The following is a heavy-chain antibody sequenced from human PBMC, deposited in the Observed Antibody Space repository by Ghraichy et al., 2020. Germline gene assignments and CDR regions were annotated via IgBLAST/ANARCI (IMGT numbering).Heavy chain of an antibody. J-gene: IGHJ5*02. D-gene: IGHD6-6*01. V-gene: IGHV1-69*05. CDR3: ARSSSSFTWFDP. CDR2: IIPIFGTA. Sequence: SVKVSCKASGGTFSSYAISWVRQAPGQGLEWMGGIIPIFGTANYAQKFQGRVTITTDESTSTAYMELSSLRSEDTAVYYCARSSSSFTWFDPWGQGTLVTVSS. CDR1: GGTFSSYA.